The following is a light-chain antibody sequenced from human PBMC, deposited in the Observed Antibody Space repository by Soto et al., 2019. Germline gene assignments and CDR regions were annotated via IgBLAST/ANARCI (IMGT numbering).Light chain of an antibody. V-gene: IGKV3-20*01. CDR2: GTS. CDR1: QGISSTY. Sequence: EIVLTQSPGTLSLSPGARATLSCRASQGISSTYLAWYQQKPGQAPRLLIYGTSSRATGIPDRFSGTGSGTDFTLTISRLEPEDFAVYYCQQYSGRWTFGQGTKVDIK. J-gene: IGKJ1*01. CDR3: QQYSGRWT.